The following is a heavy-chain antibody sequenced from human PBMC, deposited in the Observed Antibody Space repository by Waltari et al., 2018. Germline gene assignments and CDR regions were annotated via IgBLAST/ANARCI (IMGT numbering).Heavy chain of an antibody. D-gene: IGHD2-15*01. J-gene: IGHJ3*02. Sequence: KLVESGVGLIEAGGSLRLCAAAAGFSVSTAYLTWIGQAPGKGLEYVSVIYAGGNTFYVDSVKGRFTISRDNSKDTLYLQMNNLRAEDTAIYYCARDTLSRGRIEGAFDIWGQGTMVTVSS. CDR1: GFSVSTAY. CDR3: ARDTLSRGRIEGAFDI. V-gene: IGHV3-53*01. CDR2: IYAGGNT.